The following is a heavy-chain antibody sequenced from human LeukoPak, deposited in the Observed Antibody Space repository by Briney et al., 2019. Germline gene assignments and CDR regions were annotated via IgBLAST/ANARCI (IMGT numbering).Heavy chain of an antibody. CDR3: ASWYSSSWYSAEYFQH. J-gene: IGHJ1*01. V-gene: IGHV1-46*01. CDR1: GYTFTSYY. CDR2: INPSGGST. D-gene: IGHD6-13*01. Sequence: GASVKVSCKASGYTFTSYYMHWVRQAPGQGLEWMGIINPSGGSTSYAQKFQGRVTMTRDTSTSTVYMELSSLRSEDTAVYYCASWYSSSWYSAEYFQHWGQGTLVTVSS.